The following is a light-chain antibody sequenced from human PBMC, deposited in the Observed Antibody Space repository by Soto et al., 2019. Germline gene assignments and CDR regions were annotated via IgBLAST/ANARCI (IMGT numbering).Light chain of an antibody. CDR2: EFS. V-gene: IGLV2-14*01. CDR1: SSDVGSYNY. J-gene: IGLJ1*01. CDR3: SSYASSSTV. Sequence: QSALTQPASVSGSPGQSITISCTGTSSDVGSYNYVSWYQQYPGKVPKLMIYEFSTRPSGVSSRFSGSKSGNTASLTISGLQAEDEADYYCSSYASSSTVFGTGTKVTVL.